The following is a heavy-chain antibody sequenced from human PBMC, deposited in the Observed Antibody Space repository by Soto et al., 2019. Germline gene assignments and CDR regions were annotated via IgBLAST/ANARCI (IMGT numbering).Heavy chain of an antibody. CDR1: GFTFSSYA. V-gene: IGHV3-23*01. J-gene: IGHJ6*02. Sequence: GGSLRLSCAASGFTFSSYAMSWVRQAPGKGLEWVSAISGSGGSTYYADSVKGRFTISRDNSKNTLYLQMNSLRAEDTAVYYCAKSLVGATKVYYYGMEVWGQGTTVT. D-gene: IGHD1-26*01. CDR3: AKSLVGATKVYYYGMEV. CDR2: ISGSGGST.